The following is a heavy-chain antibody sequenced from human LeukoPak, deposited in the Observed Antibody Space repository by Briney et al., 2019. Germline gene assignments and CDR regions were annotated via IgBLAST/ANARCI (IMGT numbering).Heavy chain of an antibody. J-gene: IGHJ6*02. V-gene: IGHV1-46*01. CDR1: GYTFTNYY. Sequence: ASVKVSCKASGYTFTNYYIHWVRQAAGQGLEGMGIINPTGGSTTYTQKFQGRVTMTRDTSTSTVYMELSSLRYEDTAVHYCARADFGGNSDYYYYGLDVWGQGTTVTVSS. CDR3: ARADFGGNSDYYYYGLDV. D-gene: IGHD4-23*01. CDR2: INPTGGST.